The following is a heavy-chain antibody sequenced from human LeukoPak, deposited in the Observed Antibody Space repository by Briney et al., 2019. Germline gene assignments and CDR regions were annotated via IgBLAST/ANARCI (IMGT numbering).Heavy chain of an antibody. Sequence: GGSLRLSCAASGFTFSDYYMSWIRQAPGKGLEWVSYISSSGSTIYYADSVKGRFTISRDNAKNSLYLQMNSLRAEDTAVYYCARDRVSGSFHFDYWGQGTLVTVSS. J-gene: IGHJ4*02. CDR3: ARDRVSGSFHFDY. D-gene: IGHD1-26*01. V-gene: IGHV3-11*01. CDR2: ISSSGSTI. CDR1: GFTFSDYY.